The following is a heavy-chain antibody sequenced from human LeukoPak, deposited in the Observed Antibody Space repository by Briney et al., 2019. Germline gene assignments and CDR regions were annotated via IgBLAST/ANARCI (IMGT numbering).Heavy chain of an antibody. J-gene: IGHJ4*02. CDR1: GYTFTSYG. CDR2: ISAYNGNT. D-gene: IGHD3-10*01. Sequence: ASVKVSCKASGYTFTSYGISWVRQAPGQELEWMGWISAYNGNTNYAQKLQGRVTMTTDTSTSTAYMELRRLRSDDTAVYYCARDARVLLWFGELFDYWGQGTLVTVSS. V-gene: IGHV1-18*04. CDR3: ARDARVLLWFGELFDY.